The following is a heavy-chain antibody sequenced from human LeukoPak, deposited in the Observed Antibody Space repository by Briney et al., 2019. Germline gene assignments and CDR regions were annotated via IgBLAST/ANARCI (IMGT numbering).Heavy chain of an antibody. CDR2: ISSSSSYI. J-gene: IGHJ6*02. CDR1: GLTFSSYS. CDR3: ARDLTTVTDYYGMDV. V-gene: IGHV3-21*01. D-gene: IGHD4-17*01. Sequence: GGSLRLSCAASGLTFSSYSMNWVRQAPGKGLEWVSSISSSSSYIYYADSVKGRFTISRDNAKNSLYLQTNSLRAEDTAVYYCARDLTTVTDYYGMDVWGQGTTVTVSS.